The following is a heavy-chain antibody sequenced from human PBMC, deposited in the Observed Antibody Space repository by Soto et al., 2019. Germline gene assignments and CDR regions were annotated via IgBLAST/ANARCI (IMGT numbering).Heavy chain of an antibody. V-gene: IGHV3-48*02. CDR3: ARDRYTAMVTYYYYGMDV. Sequence: PGGSLRLSCAASGFTFSSYSMNWVRQAPGKGLEWVSYISSSSSTIYYADSVKGRFTISRDNAKNSLYLQMNSLRDEDTAVYYCARDRYTAMVTYYYYGMDVWGQGTTVTVSS. CDR2: ISSSSSTI. J-gene: IGHJ6*02. D-gene: IGHD5-18*01. CDR1: GFTFSSYS.